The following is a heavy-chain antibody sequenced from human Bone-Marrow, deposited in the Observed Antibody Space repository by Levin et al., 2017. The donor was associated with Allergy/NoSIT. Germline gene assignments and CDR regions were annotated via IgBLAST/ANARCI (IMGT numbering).Heavy chain of an antibody. Sequence: PGESLKISCQGSGYSFTNYWIGWVRQMPGKGLEWMGIIYAGDSNTKYSPSFQGQVTISADKSINTAYLQWSSLKASDTAMYYCARYGASTWLQQTLDYWGQGTLVSVSS. CDR2: IYAGDSNT. V-gene: IGHV5-51*01. CDR1: GYSFTNYW. D-gene: IGHD5-24*01. CDR3: ARYGASTWLQQTLDY. J-gene: IGHJ4*02.